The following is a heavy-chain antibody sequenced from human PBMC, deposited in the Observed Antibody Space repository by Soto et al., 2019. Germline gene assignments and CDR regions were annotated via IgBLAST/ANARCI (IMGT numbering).Heavy chain of an antibody. Sequence: QVQLVQSGAEVKKPGSSVKVSCKASGGTFSSYAISWVRQAPGQGLEWMGGIIPIFGTANYAQKFQGRVTITADESTSTAYMELSSLRSEDTAVYYCARGSGLGNGYSFGAYYFDYWGQGTLVTVSS. D-gene: IGHD5-18*01. CDR3: ARGSGLGNGYSFGAYYFDY. J-gene: IGHJ4*02. CDR1: GGTFSSYA. CDR2: IIPIFGTA. V-gene: IGHV1-69*01.